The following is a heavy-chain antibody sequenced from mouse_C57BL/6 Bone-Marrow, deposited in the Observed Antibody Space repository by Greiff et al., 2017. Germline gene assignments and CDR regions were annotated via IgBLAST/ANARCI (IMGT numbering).Heavy chain of an antibody. CDR3: ARNGYFWFAY. Sequence: QVQLQQPGAELVRPGTSVKLSCKASGYTFTSYWMHWVKQRPGPGLEWIGVIDPSDSYSNYNQKFKGKATWTVDTYYSTAYMQLSSLTSEDSAVYYCARNGYFWFAYWGQGALVTVSA. D-gene: IGHD2-3*01. J-gene: IGHJ3*01. V-gene: IGHV1-59*01. CDR2: IDPSDSYS. CDR1: GYTFTSYW.